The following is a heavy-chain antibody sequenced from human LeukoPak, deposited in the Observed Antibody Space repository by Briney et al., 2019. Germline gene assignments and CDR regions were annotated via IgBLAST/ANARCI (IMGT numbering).Heavy chain of an antibody. CDR1: VYTLTELS. Sequence: GASVTVSYKVSVYTLTELSMHWVRQAPGKGLEWMGGFDPEDGETIYAQKFQGRVTMTEDTSTDTAYMELSSLRSEDTAVYYCATALMTPNAFDIWGQGTMVTVSS. J-gene: IGHJ3*02. V-gene: IGHV1-24*01. CDR2: FDPEDGET. CDR3: ATALMTPNAFDI. D-gene: IGHD2-15*01.